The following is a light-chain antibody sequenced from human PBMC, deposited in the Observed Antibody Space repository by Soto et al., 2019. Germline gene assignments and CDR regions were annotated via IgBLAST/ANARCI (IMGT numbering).Light chain of an antibody. CDR3: QQYCSSPLT. Sequence: EIVLTQSPGTLSLSPGERATLSCRASQSVSSSYLAWYQQKPGQAPRLLIYGASSRATGIPDRFSGSGFGTDFTLTISRLEPEDFAVYYCQQYCSSPLTFGGGTKLEIK. J-gene: IGKJ4*01. V-gene: IGKV3-20*01. CDR1: QSVSSSY. CDR2: GAS.